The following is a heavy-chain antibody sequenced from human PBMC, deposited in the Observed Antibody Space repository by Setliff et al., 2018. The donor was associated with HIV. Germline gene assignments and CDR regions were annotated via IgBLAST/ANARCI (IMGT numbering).Heavy chain of an antibody. J-gene: IGHJ6*03. CDR2: INPNSGDT. Sequence: ASVKVSCKASGYTFTGYYMHWVRQAPGQGLEWMGWINPNSGDTNYAQKFQGRVTMTRDTSISTAYMELSRLRSDDTAVYYCARGDNTRDYYYMDVWGKGATVTVSS. V-gene: IGHV1-2*02. CDR1: GYTFTGYY. D-gene: IGHD2-2*02. CDR3: ARGDNTRDYYYMDV.